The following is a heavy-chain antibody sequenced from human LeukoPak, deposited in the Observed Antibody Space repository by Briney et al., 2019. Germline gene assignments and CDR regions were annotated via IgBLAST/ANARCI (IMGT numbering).Heavy chain of an antibody. CDR1: GFTFSSYG. D-gene: IGHD3-10*02. V-gene: IGHV3-30*18. J-gene: IGHJ4*02. Sequence: PGGSLRLSCAASGFTFSSYGMRWVRQAPGKGLEWVAVISYDGRNTYYADSVKGRFTISRDNSKNTLYLQMNSLRAEDTAVYYRAKDRNYVGTLDYWGQGTLVTVSS. CDR3: AKDRNYVGTLDY. CDR2: ISYDGRNT.